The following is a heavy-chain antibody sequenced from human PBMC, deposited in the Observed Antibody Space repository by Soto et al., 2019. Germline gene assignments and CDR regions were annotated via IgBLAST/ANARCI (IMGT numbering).Heavy chain of an antibody. J-gene: IGHJ4*02. V-gene: IGHV4-34*01. CDR2: INHSGST. D-gene: IGHD6-13*01. Sequence: QPPGKGLEWIGEINHSGSTNYNPSLKSRVTISRDNSKNTLYLQMSSLRAEDTAVYYCAKDRDSSSHGTSDYWGQGTLVTVSS. CDR3: AKDRDSSSHGTSDY.